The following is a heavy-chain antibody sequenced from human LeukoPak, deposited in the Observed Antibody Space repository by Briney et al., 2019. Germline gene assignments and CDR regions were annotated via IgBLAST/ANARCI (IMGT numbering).Heavy chain of an antibody. Sequence: PSETLSLTCAVYGGPFSGYYWSWIRQPPGKGLEWIGEINHSGSTNYNPSLKSRVTISVDTSKNQFSLKLSSVTAADTAVYYCARGRSGRFDYWGQGTLVTVSS. V-gene: IGHV4-34*01. CDR3: ARGRSGRFDY. J-gene: IGHJ4*02. CDR2: INHSGST. D-gene: IGHD1-26*01. CDR1: GGPFSGYY.